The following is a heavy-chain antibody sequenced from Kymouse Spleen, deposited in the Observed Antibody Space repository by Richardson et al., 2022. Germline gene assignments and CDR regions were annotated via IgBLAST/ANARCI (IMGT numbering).Heavy chain of an antibody. V-gene: IGHV3-9*01. CDR2: ISWNSGSI. Sequence: EVQLVESGGGLVQPGRSLRLSCAASGFTFDDYAMHWVRQAPGKGLEWVSGISWNSGSIGYADSVKGRFTISRDNAKNSLYLQMNSLRAEDTALYYCAKDIGTGTTRNYYGMDVWGQGTTVTVSS. D-gene: IGHD1-7*01. J-gene: IGHJ6*02. CDR3: AKDIGTGTTRNYYGMDV. CDR1: GFTFDDYA.